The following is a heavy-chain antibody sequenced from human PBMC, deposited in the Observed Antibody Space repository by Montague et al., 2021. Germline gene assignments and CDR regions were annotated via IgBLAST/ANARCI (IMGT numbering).Heavy chain of an antibody. Sequence: SETRSLTCAVYGGSLSGYYWSWIRQPPGKGLEWIGEINHSGSTNHNPSLKSRVTISVDTSTNQFSLKLSSVTAADTAVYYCARRGGTMVRGVKGYMDVWGKGTTVTVSS. CDR1: GGSLSGYY. V-gene: IGHV4-34*01. D-gene: IGHD3-10*01. J-gene: IGHJ6*03. CDR3: ARRGGTMVRGVKGYMDV. CDR2: INHSGST.